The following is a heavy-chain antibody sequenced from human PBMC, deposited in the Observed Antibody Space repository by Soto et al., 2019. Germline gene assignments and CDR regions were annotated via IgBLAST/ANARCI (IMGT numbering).Heavy chain of an antibody. V-gene: IGHV4-59*01. D-gene: IGHD6-19*01. Sequence: PSETLSLTCTVSGVSISTYCWSWIRQPPGKGLEWIGYISYSGRTNYNPSLKSRVTISVDTSKNHFSLSLMSVTAADTAVYYCATGNRQKWLGDNGLDPGGQGTPVTVAS. CDR2: ISYSGRT. J-gene: IGHJ5*02. CDR1: GVSISTYC. CDR3: ATGNRQKWLGDNGLDP.